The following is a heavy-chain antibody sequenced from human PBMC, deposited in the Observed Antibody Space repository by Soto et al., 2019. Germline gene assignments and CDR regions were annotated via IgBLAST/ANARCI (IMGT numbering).Heavy chain of an antibody. J-gene: IGHJ6*02. CDR2: INAGNGNT. V-gene: IGHV1-3*01. CDR3: ARGELWGPYYEDSSGSLDYGMDV. CDR1: GYTFTSYA. Sequence: GASVKVSCKASGYTFTSYAMHWVRQAPGQRLEWMGWINAGNGNTKYSQKFQGRVTITRDTSASTAYMELSSLRSEDTAVYYCARGELWGPYYEDSSGSLDYGMDVWGQGTTVTVSS. D-gene: IGHD3-22*01.